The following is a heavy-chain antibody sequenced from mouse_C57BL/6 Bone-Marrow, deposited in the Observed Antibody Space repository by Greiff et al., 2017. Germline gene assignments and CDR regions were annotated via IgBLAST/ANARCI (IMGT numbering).Heavy chain of an antibody. D-gene: IGHD1-1*01. CDR3: ARAYYGSSWFAY. CDR1: GFTFSSYA. CDR2: ISDGGSYT. V-gene: IGHV5-4*01. J-gene: IGHJ3*01. Sequence: EVELMESGGGLVKPGGSLKLSCAASGFTFSSYAMSWVRQTPEKRLEWVATISDGGSYTYYPDNVKGRFTISRDNAKNNLYLQMSHLKSEDTAMYYCARAYYGSSWFAYWGQGTLVTVSA.